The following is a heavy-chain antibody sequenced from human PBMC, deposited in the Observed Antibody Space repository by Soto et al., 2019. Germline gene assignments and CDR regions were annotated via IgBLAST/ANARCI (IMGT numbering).Heavy chain of an antibody. Sequence: PSETLSLTCTVSGGSISSGGYYWSWIRQHPGKGLEWIGYIYYSGSTYYNPSLKSRVTISVDTSKNQFSLKLSSVTAADTAVYYCARVVSVGHYYYYYGMDVWGQGTTVTVSS. J-gene: IGHJ6*02. CDR3: ARVVSVGHYYYYYGMDV. V-gene: IGHV4-31*03. D-gene: IGHD1-26*01. CDR1: GGSISSGGYY. CDR2: IYYSGST.